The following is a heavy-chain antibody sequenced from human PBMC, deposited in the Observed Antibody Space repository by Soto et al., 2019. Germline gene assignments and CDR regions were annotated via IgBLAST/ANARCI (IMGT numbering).Heavy chain of an antibody. Sequence: HPGGSLRLSCTASGFTFGDYAMSWFRQAPGKGLEWVGFIRSKAYGGTTEYAASVKGRFTISRDDSKSIAYLQMNSLKTEDTAVYYCTRDRVGYCSSTSCYPFWFDPWGQGTLVTVSS. CDR3: TRDRVGYCSSTSCYPFWFDP. D-gene: IGHD2-2*01. CDR2: IRSKAYGGTT. CDR1: GFTFGDYA. J-gene: IGHJ5*02. V-gene: IGHV3-49*03.